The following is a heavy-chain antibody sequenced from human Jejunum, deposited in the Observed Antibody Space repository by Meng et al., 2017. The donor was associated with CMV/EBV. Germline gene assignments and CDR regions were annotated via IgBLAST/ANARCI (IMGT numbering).Heavy chain of an antibody. J-gene: IGHJ4*02. CDR1: GDSISSSTYY. V-gene: IGHV4-39*07. D-gene: IGHD2-15*01. CDR3: ARVCSGGTCLDY. Sequence: GDSISSSTYYWGWTRQPPGKGLEWIGSVHYSGSTYYNPSPKSRVTMSVDTSKNQISLKLTSVSAADTAVYYCARVCSGGTCLDYWGQGTLVTVSS. CDR2: VHYSGST.